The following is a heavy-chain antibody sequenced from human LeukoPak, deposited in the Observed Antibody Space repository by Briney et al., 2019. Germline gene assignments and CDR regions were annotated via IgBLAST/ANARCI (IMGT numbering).Heavy chain of an antibody. CDR3: AREESRQDYGADFDY. CDR1: GFTFSSYW. Sequence: GGSLRFSCAASGFTFSSYWMSWVRQAPGKGLEWVANIKQDGSEKYYVDSVKGRFTISRDNAKNSLYLQMNSLRAEDTAVYYCAREESRQDYGADFDYWGQGTLVTVSS. V-gene: IGHV3-7*01. D-gene: IGHD4-17*01. J-gene: IGHJ4*02. CDR2: IKQDGSEK.